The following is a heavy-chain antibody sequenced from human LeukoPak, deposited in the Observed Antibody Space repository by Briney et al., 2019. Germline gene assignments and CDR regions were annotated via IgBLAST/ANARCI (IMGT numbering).Heavy chain of an antibody. D-gene: IGHD1-26*01. CDR3: ARHGTSGSYYRYFDY. CDR1: GDSISSYY. CDR2: IYYSGST. J-gene: IGHJ4*02. Sequence: SETLSLTCTVSGDSISSYYWSWIRQPPGKGLEWIGYIYYSGSTNYNPSLKSRVTISVDTSKDQFSLKLSSVTAADTAVYYCARHGTSGSYYRYFDYWGQGTLVTVSS. V-gene: IGHV4-59*08.